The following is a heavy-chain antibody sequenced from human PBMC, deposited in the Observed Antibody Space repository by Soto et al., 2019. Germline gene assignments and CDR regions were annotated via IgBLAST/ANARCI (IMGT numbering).Heavy chain of an antibody. Sequence: QVQLVQSGAEVKKPGDSVKVSCRASGYTFISYGITWVRQVPGQGLEWMGWISAFNGNTYYAQKLQDRVTMTTDTSTSTAYMEVRRLRSDDTAVYYCARGPPNWFDPWGQGTLVTVSS. CDR2: ISAFNGNT. CDR3: ARGPPNWFDP. CDR1: GYTFISYG. J-gene: IGHJ5*02. V-gene: IGHV1-18*01.